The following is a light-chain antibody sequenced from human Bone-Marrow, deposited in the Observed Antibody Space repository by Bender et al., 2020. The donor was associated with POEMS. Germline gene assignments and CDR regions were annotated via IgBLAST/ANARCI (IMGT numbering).Light chain of an antibody. J-gene: IGLJ3*02. Sequence: SVLTQPPSASGTPGQRVTFSCSGSTSNIGSNAVSWYQQIPGTAPNLLICGDSERPSGVPARFSGSKSGTSASLAITGLQADDEADYCCSSYTSSTTLVMFGGGTKLTVL. V-gene: IGLV1-44*01. CDR1: TSNIGSNA. CDR3: SSYTSSTTLVM. CDR2: GDS.